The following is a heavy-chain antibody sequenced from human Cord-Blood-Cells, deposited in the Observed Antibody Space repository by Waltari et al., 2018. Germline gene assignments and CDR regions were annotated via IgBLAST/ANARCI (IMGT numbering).Heavy chain of an antibody. Sequence: QLQLQESGPGLVKPSETLSLTWTVSGGSISSSSYYWGWIRQPPGKGLEWSGSRYYSVIPYCYPSLKRRVPISVDTSKNQFSLKRSSVTAADTAVYYCARRGEGSGSYYAGDIWGQGTMVTVSS. CDR3: ARRGEGSGSYYAGDI. J-gene: IGHJ3*02. CDR2: RYYSVIP. D-gene: IGHD3-10*01. CDR1: GGSISSSSYY. V-gene: IGHV4-39*01.